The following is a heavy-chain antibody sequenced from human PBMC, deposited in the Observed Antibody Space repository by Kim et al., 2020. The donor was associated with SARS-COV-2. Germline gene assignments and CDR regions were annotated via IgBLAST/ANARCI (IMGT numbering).Heavy chain of an antibody. V-gene: IGHV5-10-1*01. CDR1: GYSFTSYW. CDR3: ARQGDYCSGGSCYTRHPYFDY. CDR2: IDPSDSYT. D-gene: IGHD2-15*01. J-gene: IGHJ4*02. Sequence: GEFLKISCKGSGYSFTSYWISWVRQMPGKGLEWMGRIDPSDSYTNYSPSFQGHVTISADKSISTAYLQWSSLKASDTAMYYCARQGDYCSGGSCYTRHPYFDYWGQGTLVTVSS.